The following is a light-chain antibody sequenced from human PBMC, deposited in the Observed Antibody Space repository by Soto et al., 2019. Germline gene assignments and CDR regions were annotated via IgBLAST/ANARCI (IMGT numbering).Light chain of an antibody. CDR1: SSNIGARFD. CDR2: GNN. Sequence: QSVLTQPPSVSGAPGQRVSISCTGSSSNIGARFDVHWYQQLPGTAPKLLISGNNNRPSGVPARFSGSKSGTSASLVITGLQAEDEADYYCCSYAGSYFYVFGTGTKLTVL. CDR3: CSYAGSYFYV. J-gene: IGLJ1*01. V-gene: IGLV1-40*01.